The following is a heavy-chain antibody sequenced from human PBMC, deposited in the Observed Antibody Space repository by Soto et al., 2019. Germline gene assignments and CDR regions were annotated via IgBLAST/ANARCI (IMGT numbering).Heavy chain of an antibody. CDR1: GGSISSGGYY. CDR3: ARAAQYSSPFRWFGP. CDR2: IYYSGST. J-gene: IGHJ5*02. V-gene: IGHV4-31*03. D-gene: IGHD6-13*01. Sequence: QVQLQESGPGLVKPSQTLSLTCTVSGGSISSGGYYWSWIRQHPGKGLEWIGYIYYSGSTYYNPSLKSRGNISVGTSKDPFPLKLSSVTAADTAVYYCARAAQYSSPFRWFGPWGQGTLVTVSS.